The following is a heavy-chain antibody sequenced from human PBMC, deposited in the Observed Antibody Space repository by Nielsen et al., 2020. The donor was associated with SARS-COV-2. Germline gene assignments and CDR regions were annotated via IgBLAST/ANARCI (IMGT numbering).Heavy chain of an antibody. CDR2: INGANGDT. CDR3: ARGQFFIGSGSYPGY. Sequence: ASVKVSCKASGSTFKNYAIQWVRQAPGQRLEWMGWINGANGDTKYSQKFRDRVTFTRDTSASTAYVELRSLRSEDTAVYYCARGQFFIGSGSYPGYWGQGTLVTVSS. CDR1: GSTFKNYA. V-gene: IGHV1-3*01. J-gene: IGHJ4*02. D-gene: IGHD3-10*01.